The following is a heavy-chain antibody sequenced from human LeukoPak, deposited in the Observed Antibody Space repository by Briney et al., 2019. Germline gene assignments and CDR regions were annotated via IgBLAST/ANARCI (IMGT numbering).Heavy chain of an antibody. D-gene: IGHD3-10*01. CDR2: INPNSGGT. V-gene: IGHV1-2*02. J-gene: IGHJ4*02. CDR1: GYTFTGYY. Sequence: ASVKVSCKASGYTFTGYYMHWVRQAPGQGLEWMGWINPNSGGTNYAQKFQGRVTMTRDTSISTAYMELSRLRSDDTAVYHCARRTQDGSGSQVFDYWGQGTLVTVSS. CDR3: ARRTQDGSGSQVFDY.